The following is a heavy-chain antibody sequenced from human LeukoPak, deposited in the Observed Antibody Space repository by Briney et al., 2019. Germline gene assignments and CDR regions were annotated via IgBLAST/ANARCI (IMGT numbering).Heavy chain of an antibody. D-gene: IGHD3-10*01. CDR3: ARDPYNTVLYRLAH. J-gene: IGHJ4*02. V-gene: IGHV3-23*01. CDR2: ISANGQAT. CDR1: GFAFGTYA. Sequence: GGALRLSCAGSGFAFGTYAMSWVRQAPGVGLGWVSSISANGQATYYADSVEGRFTISTDNSKSTLYLEMKSLRAEDTATYYCARDPYNTVLYRLAHWGQGTLVTVSS.